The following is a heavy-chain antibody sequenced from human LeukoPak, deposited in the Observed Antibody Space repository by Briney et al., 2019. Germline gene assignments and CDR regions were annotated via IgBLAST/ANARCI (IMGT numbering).Heavy chain of an antibody. D-gene: IGHD1-26*01. CDR1: GGSISSYY. CDR3: ARAGRYWEPLSGSDY. Sequence: SGTLSLTCAVSGGSISSYYWSWIRQPPGKGLEWIGYIYYSGSTNYNPSLKSRVTISVDTSKNQFSLKLSSVTAADTAVYYCARAGRYWEPLSGSDYWGQGTLVTVSS. CDR2: IYYSGST. J-gene: IGHJ4*02. V-gene: IGHV4-59*01.